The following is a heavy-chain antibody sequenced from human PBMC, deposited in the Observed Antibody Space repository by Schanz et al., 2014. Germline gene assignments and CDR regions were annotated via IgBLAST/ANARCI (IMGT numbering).Heavy chain of an antibody. CDR2: IKQDESER. V-gene: IGHV3-7*01. CDR1: GFTFSTYW. CDR3: ARDVYRSGRPFDL. D-gene: IGHD5-18*01. Sequence: EVQLVESGGGLVQPGGSLRLSCAASGFTFSTYWMSWVRQAPGKGLEWVANIKQDESERSYVDSVKGRFTISRDNAKNSVYLQMNTLRAEDTAIYFCARDVYRSGRPFDLWGQGTLVTVSS. J-gene: IGHJ5*02.